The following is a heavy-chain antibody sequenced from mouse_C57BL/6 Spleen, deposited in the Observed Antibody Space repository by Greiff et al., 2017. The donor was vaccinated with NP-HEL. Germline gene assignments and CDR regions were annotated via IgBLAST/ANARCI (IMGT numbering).Heavy chain of an antibody. V-gene: IGHV1-69*01. J-gene: IGHJ4*01. CDR2: IDPSDSYT. D-gene: IGHD1-1*01. CDR1: GYTFTSYW. CDR3: ARGGILPPYCAMDY. Sequence: QVQLQQPGAELVMPGASVKLSCKASGYTFTSYWMHWVKQRPGQGLEWIGEIDPSDSYTNYNQKFKGKSTWTVDKSTSTAYMQLSSLTSEDSAVYYCARGGILPPYCAMDYWGQGTSVTVSS.